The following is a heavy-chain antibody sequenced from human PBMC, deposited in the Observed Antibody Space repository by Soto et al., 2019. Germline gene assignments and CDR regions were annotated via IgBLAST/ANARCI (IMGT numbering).Heavy chain of an antibody. D-gene: IGHD2-2*01. CDR1: GYTFTGYY. CDR3: AICVTEGYCDITGCHPRPLYGLDV. V-gene: IGHV1-2*02. Sequence: ASVKVSCKASGYTFTGYYVHWVRQAPGQGLEWMGWINPISGGTNYAQKFQGRVTVTRDTSTSTADMALSRLTSDDTAVYYCAICVTEGYCDITGCHPRPLYGLDVLGQGTTVTVCS. CDR2: INPISGGT. J-gene: IGHJ6*02.